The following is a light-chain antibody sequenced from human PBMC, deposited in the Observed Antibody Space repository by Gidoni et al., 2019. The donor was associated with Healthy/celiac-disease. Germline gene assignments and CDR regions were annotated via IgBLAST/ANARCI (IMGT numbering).Light chain of an antibody. CDR3: LLSYSGGRV. V-gene: IGLV7-46*01. Sequence: QAAVTQETSLTVSPGGTVTLTCGSSTGAVTNSHFPYWFQQKPGQAPRTLIYDTGNKHSWTPARFSGSLLGGKAALTLSGAQPEDEADYHCLLSYSGGRVFGGGTKLTVL. CDR1: TGAVTNSHF. CDR2: DTG. J-gene: IGLJ3*02.